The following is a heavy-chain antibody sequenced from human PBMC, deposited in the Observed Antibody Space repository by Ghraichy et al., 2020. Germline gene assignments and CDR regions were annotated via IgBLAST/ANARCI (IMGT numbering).Heavy chain of an antibody. CDR2: ISSSSSYI. CDR3: ALITGTTVRVFDI. Sequence: GSLRLSCAASGFTFSSYSMNWVRQAPGKGLEWVSSISSSSSYIYYADSVKGRFTISRDNAKNSLYLQMNSLRAEDTAVYYCALITGTTVRVFDIWGQGTMVTVSS. V-gene: IGHV3-21*01. CDR1: GFTFSSYS. D-gene: IGHD1-7*01. J-gene: IGHJ3*02.